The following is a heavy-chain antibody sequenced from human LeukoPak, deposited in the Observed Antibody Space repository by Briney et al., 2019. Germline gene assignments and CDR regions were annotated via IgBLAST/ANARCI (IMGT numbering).Heavy chain of an antibody. J-gene: IGHJ4*02. CDR2: ISSSSSYI. D-gene: IGHD6-13*01. Sequence: GGSLRLSCAASGFTFSSYSMNWVRQAPGKGLEWVSSISSSSSYIYYADSVKGRFTISRDNAKNSLYLQMNSLRAEDTAVYYCARAYSSSWYMGYWGQGALVTVSS. CDR1: GFTFSSYS. V-gene: IGHV3-21*01. CDR3: ARAYSSSWYMGY.